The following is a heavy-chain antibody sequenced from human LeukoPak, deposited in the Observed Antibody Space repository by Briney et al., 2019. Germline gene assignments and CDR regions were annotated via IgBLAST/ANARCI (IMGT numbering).Heavy chain of an antibody. D-gene: IGHD6-13*01. J-gene: IGHJ4*02. V-gene: IGHV4-30-4*01. CDR3: ARCVGGGSSWYFDY. Sequence: PSETLSLTCTVSGGSISSGDYYWSWIRQPPGTGLEWIGYIYYSGSTYYNPSLKSRVTISVDKSKNQFSLKLSSVTAADTAVYYCARCVGGGSSWYFDYWGQGTLVTVSS. CDR2: IYYSGST. CDR1: GGSISSGDYY.